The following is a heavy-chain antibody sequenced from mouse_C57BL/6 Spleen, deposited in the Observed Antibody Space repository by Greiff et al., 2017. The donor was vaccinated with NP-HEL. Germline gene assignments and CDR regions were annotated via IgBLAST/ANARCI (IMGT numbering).Heavy chain of an antibody. D-gene: IGHD2-1*01. J-gene: IGHJ1*03. Sequence: EVMLVESGEGLVKPGGSLKLSCAASGFTFSSYAMSWVRQTPEKRLEWVAYISSGGDYIYYADTVKGRFTIARDNARNTLYLQMSSLKSEDTAMYYCTRDFYYGNYDWYFDVWGTGTTVTVSS. CDR2: ISSGGDYI. CDR1: GFTFSSYA. V-gene: IGHV5-9-1*02. CDR3: TRDFYYGNYDWYFDV.